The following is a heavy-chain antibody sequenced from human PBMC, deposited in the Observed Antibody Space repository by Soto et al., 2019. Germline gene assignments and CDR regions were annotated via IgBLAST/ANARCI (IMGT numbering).Heavy chain of an antibody. CDR3: AKDRKQLPHFGMDV. J-gene: IGHJ6*02. Sequence: GGSLRLSCAASEFAFSSYAMNWVRQAPGKGLEWVSAISGSGGSTYYADSVKGRFTISRDNSKNTLYLQMISLRAEDTAVYYCAKDRKQLPHFGMDVWGQGTTVTVSS. V-gene: IGHV3-23*01. CDR1: EFAFSSYA. D-gene: IGHD6-13*01. CDR2: ISGSGGST.